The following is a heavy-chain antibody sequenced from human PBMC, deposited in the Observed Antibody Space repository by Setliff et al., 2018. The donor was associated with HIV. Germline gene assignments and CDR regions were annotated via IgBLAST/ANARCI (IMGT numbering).Heavy chain of an antibody. Sequence: PGKSLKISCKASGYTFTNYWIGWVRQMPGKGLEWVGVIHPSDFDTRYGPSFQGQATISADRSVSTAYLQWRSLKASDTAMYYCTRRRRAPGTAPLEAFWGRGTLVTVSS. D-gene: IGHD2-21*02. CDR2: IHPSDFDT. J-gene: IGHJ4*02. CDR3: TRRRRAPGTAPLEAF. CDR1: GYTFTNYW. V-gene: IGHV5-51*03.